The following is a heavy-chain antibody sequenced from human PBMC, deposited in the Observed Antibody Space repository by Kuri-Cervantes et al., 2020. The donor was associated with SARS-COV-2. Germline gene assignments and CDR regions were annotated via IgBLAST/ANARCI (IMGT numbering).Heavy chain of an antibody. V-gene: IGHV1-69*05. CDR2: IVPMIGTA. CDR1: GGSFSNYA. J-gene: IGHJ6*03. CDR3: ARDTAIGHYDILTGYYNANYYYYMDV. D-gene: IGHD3-9*01. Sequence: SVKVSCKASGGSFSNYAISWVRQAPGQGLEWMGGIVPMIGTAKYAQKFQGRVTMTRDTSTSTVYMELSSLRSEDTAVYYCARDTAIGHYDILTGYYNANYYYYMDVWGKGTTVTVSS.